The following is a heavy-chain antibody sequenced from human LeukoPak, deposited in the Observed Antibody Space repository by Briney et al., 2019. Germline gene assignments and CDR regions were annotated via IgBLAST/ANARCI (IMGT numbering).Heavy chain of an antibody. CDR3: ARLGKYYDSSGYHVDYFDY. Sequence: GGSLRLSCAASGFTFSSYSMNWVRQAPGKGLEWVSSISSSSSYIYYADSVKGRFTISRDNAKNSLYLQMNSLRAEDTAVYYCARLGKYYDSSGYHVDYFDYWGQGTLVTVSS. D-gene: IGHD3-22*01. J-gene: IGHJ4*02. CDR2: ISSSSSYI. V-gene: IGHV3-21*01. CDR1: GFTFSSYS.